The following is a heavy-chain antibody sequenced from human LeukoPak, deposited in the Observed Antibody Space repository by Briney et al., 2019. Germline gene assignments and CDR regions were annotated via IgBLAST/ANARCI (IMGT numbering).Heavy chain of an antibody. CDR3: GRDRSFDI. V-gene: IGHV1-2*02. D-gene: IGHD3-16*02. CDR1: GYTFTVYY. CDR2: ISPNSGGT. Sequence: ASVKVCCNTSGYTFTVYYIHLVRQAPGQGPEWMGWISPNSGGTNYAQKFQDRVSMTRDTSINTAYMELSRLRSDDTAVYYCGRDRSFDIWGQGTMVTVSS. J-gene: IGHJ3*02.